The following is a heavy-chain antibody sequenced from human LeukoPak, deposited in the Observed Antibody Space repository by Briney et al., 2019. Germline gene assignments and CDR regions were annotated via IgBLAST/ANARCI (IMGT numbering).Heavy chain of an antibody. CDR3: AKDGYCSSTSCYGYGMDV. J-gene: IGHJ6*02. Sequence: GRSLRLSCAASGFTFSSYGMHWVRQAPGKGREWVAVISYDGSNKYYADSVKGRFTISRDNSKNTLYLQMNSLRAEDTAVYYCAKDGYCSSTSCYGYGMDVWGQGTTVTVSS. D-gene: IGHD2-2*03. V-gene: IGHV3-30*18. CDR2: ISYDGSNK. CDR1: GFTFSSYG.